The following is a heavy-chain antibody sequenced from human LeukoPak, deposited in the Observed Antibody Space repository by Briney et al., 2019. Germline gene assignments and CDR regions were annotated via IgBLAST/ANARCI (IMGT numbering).Heavy chain of an antibody. J-gene: IGHJ5*02. V-gene: IGHV1-46*01. CDR2: FNPNSGST. Sequence: SVPVSCKPSRYSFTSCYMHWVRPAPGQGLEWMGIFNPNSGSTTYAQKFQGRVTVTRDTSTSTVHMDLSSLRSDDTAVYYCARGHSLAVAGRQNWFDPWGQGTRVLVSS. CDR3: ARGHSLAVAGRQNWFDP. CDR1: RYSFTSCY. D-gene: IGHD6-19*01.